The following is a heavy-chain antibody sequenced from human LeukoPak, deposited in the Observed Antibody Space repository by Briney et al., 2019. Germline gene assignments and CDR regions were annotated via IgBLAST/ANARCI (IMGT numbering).Heavy chain of an antibody. D-gene: IGHD4-17*01. CDR2: IYSGGTT. V-gene: IGHV3-66*01. J-gene: IGHJ5*02. CDR1: GFTVSSNY. Sequence: GGSLRLSCLVSGFTVSSNYMSWVRQTPGKGLEWVSVIYSGGTTEYADSVKGRFTIYRDTSKNTLYLQMNSLRVEDTAVYYCASKLTTGSWGQGTLVTVSS. CDR3: ASKLTTGS.